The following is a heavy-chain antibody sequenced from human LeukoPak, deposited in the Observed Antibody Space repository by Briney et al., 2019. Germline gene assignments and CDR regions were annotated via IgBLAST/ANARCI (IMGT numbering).Heavy chain of an antibody. V-gene: IGHV4-34*01. J-gene: IGHJ6*02. CDR2: INHSGST. CDR3: ARQKLGYCSGGSCYSVRHYYYGMDV. Sequence: SETRSLTCAVYGGSFSGYYWSWIRQPPGKGLEWIGEINHSGSTNYNPSLKSRVTISVDTSKNQFSLKLSSVTAADTAVYYCARQKLGYCSGGSCYSVRHYYYGMDVWGQGTTVTVSS. D-gene: IGHD2-15*01. CDR1: GGSFSGYY.